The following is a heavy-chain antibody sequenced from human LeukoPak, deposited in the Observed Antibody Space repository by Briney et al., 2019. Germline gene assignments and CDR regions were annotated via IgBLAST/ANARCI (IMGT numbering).Heavy chain of an antibody. CDR1: GYTFTSCG. V-gene: IGHV1-18*01. CDR2: ISAYNGDT. D-gene: IGHD2-2*01. Sequence: ASVKVSCKASGYTFTSCGISWVRQAPGQGLEWMGWISAYNGDTNYAQKLQGRVTMTADTSTSTTYMELRSLRSDDTAVYYCALIPYCTTATCYYFDFWGQGTLVTVSS. CDR3: ALIPYCTTATCYYFDF. J-gene: IGHJ4*02.